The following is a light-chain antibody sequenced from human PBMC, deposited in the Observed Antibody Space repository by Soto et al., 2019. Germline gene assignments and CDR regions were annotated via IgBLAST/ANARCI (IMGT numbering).Light chain of an antibody. CDR1: RRGSANY. J-gene: IGKJ3*01. CDR3: PQCGSSPFP. CDR2: GAS. Sequence: ENGVTQSPGALSLAPRERATLSCRASRRGSANYLAWYQQKPSQAPRLLIYGASRRANGISDRYSGSGSGTDLTVTISTLETHESAGCSCPQCGSSPFPFGPRTRVAIK. V-gene: IGKV3-20*01.